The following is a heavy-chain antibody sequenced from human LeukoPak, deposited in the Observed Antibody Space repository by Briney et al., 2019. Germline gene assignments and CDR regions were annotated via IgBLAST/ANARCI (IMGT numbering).Heavy chain of an antibody. V-gene: IGHV1-69*05. Sequence: SVEVSCKASGGTFSSYAISWVRQAPGQGLEWMGGIIPIFGTANYAQKFQGRVTITTDESTSTAYMELSSLRSEDAAVYYCARSPGGDGYNFDYWGQGTLVTVSS. D-gene: IGHD5-24*01. CDR2: IIPIFGTA. J-gene: IGHJ4*02. CDR1: GGTFSSYA. CDR3: ARSPGGDGYNFDY.